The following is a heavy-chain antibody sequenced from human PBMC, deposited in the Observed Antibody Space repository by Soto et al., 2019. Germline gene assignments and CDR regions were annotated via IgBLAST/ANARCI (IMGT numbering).Heavy chain of an antibody. J-gene: IGHJ5*02. CDR3: ARESHDNCNYLSNWFDP. CDR2: IYYSGST. D-gene: IGHD4-4*01. Sequence: SETLSLTCTVSGGSISSGDYYWSWIRQPPGKGLEWIGYIYYSGSTYYNPSLKSRVTILVDTSKNQFSLKLSSVTAADTAVYYCARESHDNCNYLSNWFDPWGQGTLGTVSS. CDR1: GGSISSGDYY. V-gene: IGHV4-30-4*01.